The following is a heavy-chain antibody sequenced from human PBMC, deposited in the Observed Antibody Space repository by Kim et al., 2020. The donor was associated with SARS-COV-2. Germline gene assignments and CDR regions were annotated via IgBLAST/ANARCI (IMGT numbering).Heavy chain of an antibody. CDR2: IYYSGST. CDR3: ARHEGHTVLLGN. Sequence: SETLSLTCTVSGGPISSSSYYWGWIRQPPGKGLEWIGSIYYSGSTYYNPSLKSRVTISVDTSKNQFSLKLSSVTAADTAVYYCARHEGHTVLLGNWGQGTLVTVSS. D-gene: IGHD4-17*01. V-gene: IGHV4-39*01. CDR1: GGPISSSSYY. J-gene: IGHJ4*02.